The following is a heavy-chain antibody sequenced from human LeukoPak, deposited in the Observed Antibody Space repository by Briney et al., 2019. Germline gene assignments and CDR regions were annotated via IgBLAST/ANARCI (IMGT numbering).Heavy chain of an antibody. J-gene: IGHJ4*02. D-gene: IGHD3-22*01. Sequence: SVKVSCKASGGTFTSYAISWVRHGPGQGLEWMGRIIPIFGIANYAQKFQGRVTITADKSTSTAYMELSSLRSEYTAVYYCARPLHYYDSSGFAYWGQGTLVTVSS. CDR2: IIPIFGIA. V-gene: IGHV1-69*04. CDR3: ARPLHYYDSSGFAY. CDR1: GGTFTSYA.